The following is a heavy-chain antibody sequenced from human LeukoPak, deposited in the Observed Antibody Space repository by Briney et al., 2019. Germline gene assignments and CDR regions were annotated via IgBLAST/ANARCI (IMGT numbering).Heavy chain of an antibody. CDR1: GDSITSDKW. Sequence: ETLSLTCAVSGDSITSDKWWTWVRQAPGQGLEWVANIKGDGSYKYYVDSVKGRFTISRDNAKSSVYLQMNTLRAEDTAVYYCATSADSSGNDWGQGTLVTVSS. CDR2: IKGDGSYK. D-gene: IGHD3-22*01. CDR3: ATSADSSGND. V-gene: IGHV3-7*03. J-gene: IGHJ4*02.